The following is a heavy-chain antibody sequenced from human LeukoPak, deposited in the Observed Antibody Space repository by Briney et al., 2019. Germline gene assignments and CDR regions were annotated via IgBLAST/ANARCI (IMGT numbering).Heavy chain of an antibody. CDR2: IIPIFGTA. Sequence: SVKVSCKAFGGSFSGEAISWVRQAPGQGLEWMGGIIPIFGTANYAQKFQGRVTITTDESTSTAYMEVSSLRSEDTAVYYCGRKAGDCGGGSCYSIDYWGQGTLVTVSS. V-gene: IGHV1-69*05. CDR3: GRKAGDCGGGSCYSIDY. J-gene: IGHJ4*02. CDR1: GGSFSGEA. D-gene: IGHD2-15*01.